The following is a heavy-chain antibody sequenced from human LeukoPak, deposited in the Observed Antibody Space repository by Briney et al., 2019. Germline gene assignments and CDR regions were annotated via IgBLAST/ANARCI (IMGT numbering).Heavy chain of an antibody. J-gene: IGHJ5*02. CDR2: IIPIFGIA. Sequence: SVKVSCKASGGTFSSYAISWVRQAPGQGLEWMERIIPIFGIANYAQKFQGRVTITADKSTSTAYMELSSLRSEDTAVYYCARVPYSTQLVAWFDPWGQGTLVTVSS. CDR3: ARVPYSTQLVAWFDP. D-gene: IGHD6-6*01. V-gene: IGHV1-69*10. CDR1: GGTFSSYA.